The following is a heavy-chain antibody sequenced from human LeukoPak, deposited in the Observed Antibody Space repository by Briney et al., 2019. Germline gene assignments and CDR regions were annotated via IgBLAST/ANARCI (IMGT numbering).Heavy chain of an antibody. CDR2: IYHSGST. CDR3: ARDLVSSWGWFDP. Sequence: SETLSLTCTVSGYSISSGYYWGWIRQPPGKGLEWIGSIYHSGSTYYNPSLKSRVTISVDTSKNQFSLKLSSVTAADTAVYYCARDLVSSWGWFDPWGQGTLVTVSS. D-gene: IGHD3-16*01. V-gene: IGHV4-38-2*02. J-gene: IGHJ5*02. CDR1: GYSISSGYY.